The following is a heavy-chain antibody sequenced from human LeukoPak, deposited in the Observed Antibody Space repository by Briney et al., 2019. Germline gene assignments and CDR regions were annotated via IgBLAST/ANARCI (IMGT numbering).Heavy chain of an antibody. CDR3: ASTGTERTPRTIRTFDY. D-gene: IGHD1-14*01. CDR2: IYSGGST. J-gene: IGHJ4*02. V-gene: IGHV3-53*01. Sequence: GGSLRLSCEASGFNFSTYSMNWVRQAPGKGLEWVSVIYSGGSTYYADSVKGRFTISRDNSKDTLYLQMNSLRAEDTAVYYCASTGTERTPRTIRTFDYWGQGTLVTVSS. CDR1: GFNFSTYS.